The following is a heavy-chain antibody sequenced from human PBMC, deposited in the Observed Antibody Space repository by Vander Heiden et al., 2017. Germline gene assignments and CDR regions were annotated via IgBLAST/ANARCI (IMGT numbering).Heavy chain of an antibody. V-gene: IGHV3-30*18. J-gene: IGHJ6*02. CDR2: ISYDGSNK. CDR1: GVSFGSYG. Sequence: EQLLGSVGGGVQSGRSLGLSRAGSGVSFGSYGMHWVRHAPGKGLEWVAVISYDGSNKYYADSVKGRLTISRDNSRNTLYLQMNSLRAEDTAVYYCAKGRVEGYYSGMDVWGQGPTVAVSS. CDR3: AKGRVEGYYSGMDV.